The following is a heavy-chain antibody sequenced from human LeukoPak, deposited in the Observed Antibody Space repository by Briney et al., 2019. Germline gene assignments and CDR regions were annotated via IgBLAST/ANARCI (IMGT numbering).Heavy chain of an antibody. CDR2: IYYSGNS. J-gene: IGHJ5*02. D-gene: IGHD1-26*01. CDR1: GGPIYSNNYY. CDR3: AMLSSGSYWGGLYNWFDP. Sequence: SETLSLIYTVCGGPIYSNNYYGGWTRQPPGKGLEWIESIYYSGNSYYNPSRKSRHTISVDTSKNQSSLKLSSVTAADTAVYYCAMLSSGSYWGGLYNWFDPWGQGTLVTVSS. V-gene: IGHV4-39*01.